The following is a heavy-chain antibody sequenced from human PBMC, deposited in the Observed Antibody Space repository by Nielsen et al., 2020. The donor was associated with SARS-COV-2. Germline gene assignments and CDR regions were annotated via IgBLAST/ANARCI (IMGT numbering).Heavy chain of an antibody. CDR3: TTVPTLYYGMDV. V-gene: IGHV3-15*01. J-gene: IGHJ6*02. Sequence: GESLKISCAASGFTFSNAWMSWVRQAPGKGLEWVGRIKSKTDGGTTDYAAPVKGRFTISRDDSKSTLYLQMNSLKTEDTAVYYCTTVPTLYYGMDVWGQGTTVTVSS. CDR1: GFTFSNAW. D-gene: IGHD3-16*01. CDR2: IKSKTDGGTT.